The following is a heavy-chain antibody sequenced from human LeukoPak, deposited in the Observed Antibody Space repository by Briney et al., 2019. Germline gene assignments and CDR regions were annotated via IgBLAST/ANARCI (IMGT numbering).Heavy chain of an antibody. D-gene: IGHD2-15*01. CDR3: ARAKGYCSGGSCPFFDY. J-gene: IGHJ4*02. Sequence: ASVKVSCKASGGTFSSYAISWARQAPGQGLEWRGRIIPILGIANYAQKFQGRVTITADKSTSTAYMELSSLRSGDTAVYYCARAKGYCSGGSCPFFDYWGQGTLVAVSS. CDR2: IIPILGIA. CDR1: GGTFSSYA. V-gene: IGHV1-69*04.